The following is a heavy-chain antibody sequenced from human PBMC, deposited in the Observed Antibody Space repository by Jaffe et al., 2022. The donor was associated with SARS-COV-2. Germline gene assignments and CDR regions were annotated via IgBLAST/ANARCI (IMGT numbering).Heavy chain of an antibody. D-gene: IGHD5-18*01. CDR2: IIPIFGTA. Sequence: QVQLVQSGAEVKKPGSSVKVSCKASGGTFSSYAISWVRQAPGQGLEWMGGIIPIFGTANYAQKFQGRVTITADESTSTAYMELSSLRSEDTAVYYCASSPLGGYSLYYYYYMDVWGKGTTVTVSS. V-gene: IGHV1-69*01. J-gene: IGHJ6*03. CDR1: GGTFSSYA. CDR3: ASSPLGGYSLYYYYYMDV.